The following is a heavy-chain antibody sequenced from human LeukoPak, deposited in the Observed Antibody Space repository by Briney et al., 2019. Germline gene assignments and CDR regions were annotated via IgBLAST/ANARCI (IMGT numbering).Heavy chain of an antibody. CDR1: GGSISSYY. D-gene: IGHD1-26*01. Sequence: PSETRSLTWTASGGSISSYYWSWIRQPAGKGLEWIGRIYTSGSTNYNPSLKSRVTMSVDTSKNQFSLKLSSVTASDTAVYYCATSGSSSEFDYWGQGPLVTVSS. CDR3: ATSGSSSEFDY. CDR2: IYTSGST. V-gene: IGHV4-4*07. J-gene: IGHJ4*02.